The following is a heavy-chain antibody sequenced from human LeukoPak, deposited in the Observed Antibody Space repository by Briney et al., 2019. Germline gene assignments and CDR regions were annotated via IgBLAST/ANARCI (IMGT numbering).Heavy chain of an antibody. CDR1: GFTFDDYA. CDR2: ISWNSGSI. Sequence: PGGSLRLSCAASGFTFDDYAMHWVRQAPGKGLEWVSGISWNSGSIGYADSVKGRFTISRDNAKNSLYLQMNSLRAEDTALYYCATASNYYDSSGYYYGGYYFDYWGQGTLVTVSS. J-gene: IGHJ4*02. D-gene: IGHD3-22*01. CDR3: ATASNYYDSSGYYYGGYYFDY. V-gene: IGHV3-9*01.